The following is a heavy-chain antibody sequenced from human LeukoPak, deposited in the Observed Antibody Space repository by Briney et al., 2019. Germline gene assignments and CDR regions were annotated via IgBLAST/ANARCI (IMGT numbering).Heavy chain of an antibody. CDR2: IATAGDT. CDR3: ARGGELGFDP. V-gene: IGHV3-13*01. Sequence: QSGGSLRLSCAASGFTFSSYDMHWVRQGIGKGLEWVSAIATAGDTFYSGSVKGRFTIPRENAKKSLYLQMNSLRAGDTAVYYCARGGELGFDPWGQGPLVTVSS. CDR1: GFTFSSYD. D-gene: IGHD1-7*01. J-gene: IGHJ5*02.